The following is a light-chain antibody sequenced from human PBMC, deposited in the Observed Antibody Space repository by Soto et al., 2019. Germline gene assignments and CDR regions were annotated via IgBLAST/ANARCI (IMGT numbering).Light chain of an antibody. Sequence: EIVFTQSPCTLSLSPFERSTLSCRASQSVSSSYLAWYQQKPGQAPRLLIYGASSRATGIPDRFSGSGSGTDFILTISSLQPDDFATYYCQQYNSYSVTFGQGTRLENK. CDR1: QSVSSSY. J-gene: IGKJ5*01. V-gene: IGKV3-20*01. CDR2: GAS. CDR3: QQYNSYSVT.